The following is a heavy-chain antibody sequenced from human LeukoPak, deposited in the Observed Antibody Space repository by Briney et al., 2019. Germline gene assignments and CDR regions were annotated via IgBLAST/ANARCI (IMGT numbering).Heavy chain of an antibody. CDR1: GGTFSSYA. D-gene: IGHD1-26*01. CDR3: ARAESGSYPDPDEYFQH. CDR2: IIPIFGTA. J-gene: IGHJ1*01. V-gene: IGHV1-69*13. Sequence: ASVKVSCKASGGTFSSYAISWVRQAPGQGLEWMGGIIPIFGTANYAQKFQGRVTITADESTSTAYMELSSLRSEDTAVYYCARAESGSYPDPDEYFQHWGQGTLVTVSS.